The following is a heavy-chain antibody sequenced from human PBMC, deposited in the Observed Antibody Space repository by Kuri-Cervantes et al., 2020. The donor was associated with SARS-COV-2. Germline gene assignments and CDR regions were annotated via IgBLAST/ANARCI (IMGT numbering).Heavy chain of an antibody. D-gene: IGHD5-18*01. J-gene: IGHJ4*02. Sequence: ASAKVSCKASGYTFTSYYMHWVRQAPGQGPEWMGWINPDGGTNSAQKFQGRVTMTRDTSTSTVHMELSRLKFDDTAVFYCARNRRTGGYSFGFDLWGQGTLVTVSS. V-gene: IGHV1-2*02. CDR3: ARNRRTGGYSFGFDL. CDR1: GYTFTSYY. CDR2: INPDGGT.